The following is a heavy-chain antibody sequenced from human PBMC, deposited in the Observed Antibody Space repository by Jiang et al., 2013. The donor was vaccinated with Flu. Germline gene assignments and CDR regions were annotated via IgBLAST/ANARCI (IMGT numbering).Heavy chain of an antibody. V-gene: IGHV3-9*01. Sequence: VQLVESGGGLVQPGRSLRLSCAASGFTFDDYAMHWVRQAPGKGLEWVSGISWNSGTMGYGDSVEGRFIISRDNAKNSLYLQMNSLRPEDTALYYCVKDIHSSGHYWHYWGQGTLVTVSS. D-gene: IGHD3-22*01. CDR1: GFTFDDYA. CDR3: VKDIHSSGHYWHY. J-gene: IGHJ4*02. CDR2: ISWNSGTM.